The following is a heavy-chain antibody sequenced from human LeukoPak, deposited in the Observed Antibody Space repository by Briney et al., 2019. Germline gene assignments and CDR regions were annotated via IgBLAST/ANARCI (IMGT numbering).Heavy chain of an antibody. CDR2: IYSDGIT. CDR3: ARGIGYCASITCYGPIDY. D-gene: IGHD2-2*01. Sequence: GGSLRLSCSASGFIVSNNYMSWVRQAPGRGLEWVSVIYSDGITNYADSVKGRFTISRDNSKNTLSLQMSGLRVEDTALYYCARGIGYCASITCYGPIDYWGQGTLVTVSS. J-gene: IGHJ4*02. CDR1: GFIVSNNY. V-gene: IGHV3-66*01.